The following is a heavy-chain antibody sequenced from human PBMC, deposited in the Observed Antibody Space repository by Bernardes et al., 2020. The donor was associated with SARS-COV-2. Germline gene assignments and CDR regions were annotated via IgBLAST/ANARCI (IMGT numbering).Heavy chain of an antibody. CDR2: IDPGDSDT. D-gene: IGHD4-17*01. CDR3: ARRRYGYFGLDL. CDR1: DYTFTNYW. Sequence: GESRKISCKGSDYTFTNYWIGWVRQMPGKGLEWMGIIDPGDSDTKYSPSFQGRVTISADKSVNTAYLQWSSLKASDTAIYYCARRRYGYFGLDLLGQGTTVTVSS. J-gene: IGHJ6*02. V-gene: IGHV5-51*01.